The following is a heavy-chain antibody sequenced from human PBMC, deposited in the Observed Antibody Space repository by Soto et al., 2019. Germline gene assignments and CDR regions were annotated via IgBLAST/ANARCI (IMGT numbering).Heavy chain of an antibody. CDR3: AREFYASLMVRVERTLNDY. Sequence: GGSLRLSCAASGFTFSDYYMSWIRQAPGKGLDWVAYISSNSSYTNYADSVKGRFTISRDNAKNTLYLQMNSLRAEDTAVYYCAREFYASLMVRVERTLNDYWGQGTLVTVSS. CDR2: ISSNSSYT. D-gene: IGHD3-10*01. J-gene: IGHJ4*02. CDR1: GFTFSDYY. V-gene: IGHV3-11*06.